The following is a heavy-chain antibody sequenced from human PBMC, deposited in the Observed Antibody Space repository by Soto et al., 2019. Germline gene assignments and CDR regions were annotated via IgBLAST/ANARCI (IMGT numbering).Heavy chain of an antibody. CDR3: ASGYYDSSGYSIDY. Sequence: QVQLVQSGADVRKPGPSVKVSCQSFGGSFSSYAFSWVRQAPGQGLEWMGGLIVILGTTNYAQKFKGRVTFTADESTSTAYMEVSSLESEDTAIYYCASGYYDSSGYSIDYWGQGTQVTVSS. V-gene: IGHV1-69*01. CDR1: GGSFSSYA. D-gene: IGHD3-22*01. J-gene: IGHJ4*02. CDR2: LIVILGTT.